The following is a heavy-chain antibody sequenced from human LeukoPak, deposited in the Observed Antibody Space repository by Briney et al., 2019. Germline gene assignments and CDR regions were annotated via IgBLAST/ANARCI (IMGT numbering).Heavy chain of an antibody. Sequence: PGGSLRLSCAASGFTFSSYAMHWVRQAPGKGLEWVSAISGSGGSTYYADSVKGRFTISRDNSKNTLYLQMNSLRAEDTAVYYCAKGGVRFLEWLKRGHDAFDIWGQGTMVTVSS. J-gene: IGHJ3*02. V-gene: IGHV3-23*01. D-gene: IGHD3-3*01. CDR3: AKGGVRFLEWLKRGHDAFDI. CDR1: GFTFSSYA. CDR2: ISGSGGST.